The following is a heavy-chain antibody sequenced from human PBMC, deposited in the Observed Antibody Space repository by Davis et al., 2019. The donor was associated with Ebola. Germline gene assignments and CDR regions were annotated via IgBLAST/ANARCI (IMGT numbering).Heavy chain of an antibody. CDR2: ISSSGGST. D-gene: IGHD3-9*01. CDR1: GFTFSSYA. CDR3: AKRYPRFDY. Sequence: GESLKISCAASGFTFSSYAMSWVRQAPGKGLEWVSGISSSGGSTYYADSVKGRFTIFRDNSKNTLFLQMNSLRAEDTAIYYCAKRYPRFDYWGQGTLVTVSS. V-gene: IGHV3-23*01. J-gene: IGHJ4*02.